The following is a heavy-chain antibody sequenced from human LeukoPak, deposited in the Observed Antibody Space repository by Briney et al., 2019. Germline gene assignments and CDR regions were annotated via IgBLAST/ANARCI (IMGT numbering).Heavy chain of an antibody. Sequence: ASVKVSCKASGYTFTSYDINWVRQATGQGLEWMGWMNPNSGGTNYAQKFQGRVTMTRDTSISTAYMELSRLRSDDTAVYYCAREASGIAVAGTGYNWFDPWGQGTLVTVSS. J-gene: IGHJ5*02. CDR3: AREASGIAVAGTGYNWFDP. CDR1: GYTFTSYD. V-gene: IGHV1-2*02. D-gene: IGHD6-19*01. CDR2: MNPNSGGT.